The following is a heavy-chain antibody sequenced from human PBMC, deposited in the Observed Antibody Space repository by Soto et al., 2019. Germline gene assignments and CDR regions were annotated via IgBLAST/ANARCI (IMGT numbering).Heavy chain of an antibody. CDR3: ARRVRYFDWLTTYYYYYYYMDV. V-gene: IGHV4-34*01. D-gene: IGHD3-9*01. Sequence: SGTLSLTCAVYGGSFSGYYWSWIRQPPGKGLEWIGEINHSGSTNYNPSLKSRVTISVDTSKNQFSLKLSSVTAADTAVYYCARRVRYFDWLTTYYYYYYYMDVWGKGTTVTVSS. CDR2: INHSGST. J-gene: IGHJ6*03. CDR1: GGSFSGYY.